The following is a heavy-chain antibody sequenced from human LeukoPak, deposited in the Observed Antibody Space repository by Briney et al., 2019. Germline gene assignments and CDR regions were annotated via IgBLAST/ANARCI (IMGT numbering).Heavy chain of an antibody. Sequence: SETLSLTCTVSSGSISSYYWSWIRQPPGKGLEWIGYIYYSGRTNYNPSLKSRITISVDTSKSQFSLKLSSVTAADTAVYYCARIYGGNTFSYFDYWGQGTLVTVSS. D-gene: IGHD4-23*01. CDR2: IYYSGRT. CDR1: SGSISSYY. J-gene: IGHJ4*02. CDR3: ARIYGGNTFSYFDY. V-gene: IGHV4-59*01.